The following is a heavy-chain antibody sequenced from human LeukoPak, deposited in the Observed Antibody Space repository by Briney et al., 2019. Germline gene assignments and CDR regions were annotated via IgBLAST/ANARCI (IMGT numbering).Heavy chain of an antibody. Sequence: SETLSLTCTVSGGSISSYYWSWLRQPPGKGLEWIGYIYYSGSTNYNPSLKSRVTISVDTSKNQFSLKLSSVTAADTAVYYCARHVCHFGDYGEREGGGDCYDYFDYWGQGTLVTVSS. V-gene: IGHV4-59*08. CDR1: GGSISSYY. D-gene: IGHD2-21*02. CDR3: ARHVCHFGDYGEREGGGDCYDYFDY. CDR2: IYYSGST. J-gene: IGHJ4*02.